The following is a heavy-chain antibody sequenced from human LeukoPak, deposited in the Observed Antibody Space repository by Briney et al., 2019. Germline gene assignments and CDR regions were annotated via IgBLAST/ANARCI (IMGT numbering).Heavy chain of an antibody. CDR1: GASISSGNPY. J-gene: IGHJ4*02. CDR2: ISYAGTT. CDR3: ARRLTSGGSNCFFDY. D-gene: IGHD2-8*02. Sequence: SETLSLTCTVAGASISSGNPYWGWIRQPPGTRLEWIGTISYAGTTYYNPSLKSRVTISVDMSKSQFSLKLSSVTAADTAVYYCARRLTSGGSNCFFDYWGQGSLVTVSS. V-gene: IGHV4-39*01.